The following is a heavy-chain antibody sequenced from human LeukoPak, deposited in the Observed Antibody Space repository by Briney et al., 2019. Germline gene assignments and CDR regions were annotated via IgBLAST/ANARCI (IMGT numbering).Heavy chain of an antibody. CDR2: IPYDGYDK. V-gene: IGHV3-30*04. J-gene: IGHJ4*02. CDR1: GFTFSSCA. Sequence: GGSLRLSCAASGFTFSSCAMSWVRQAPGKGLEWVTLIPYDGYDKYYADSVRGRFTISRDNSKNTLYLQMDSLRSEDTAVYYCARDFFPIVDSTWYEIGYWGQGTLVTVSS. D-gene: IGHD2-21*01. CDR3: ARDFFPIVDSTWYEIGY.